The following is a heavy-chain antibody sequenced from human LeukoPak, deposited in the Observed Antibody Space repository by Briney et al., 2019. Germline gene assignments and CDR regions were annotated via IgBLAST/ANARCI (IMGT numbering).Heavy chain of an antibody. CDR3: ARSGVQWQWLLTYDAFDI. CDR2: ISYDKSNK. Sequence: GGSLRLSCAASGFTFSSYAMHWVRQAPGKGREWVALISYDKSNKYYADSVKGRFTISRDNSKSTLFVQMNSLRTEDTAVYYCARSGVQWQWLLTYDAFDIWGQGTMVTVSS. V-gene: IGHV3-30-3*01. CDR1: GFTFSSYA. J-gene: IGHJ3*02. D-gene: IGHD6-19*01.